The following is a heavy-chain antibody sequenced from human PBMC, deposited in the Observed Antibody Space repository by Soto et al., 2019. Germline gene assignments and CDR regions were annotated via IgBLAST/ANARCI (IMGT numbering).Heavy chain of an antibody. V-gene: IGHV3-30*18. J-gene: IGHJ5*02. CDR1: GFTFSSYG. D-gene: IGHD5-18*01. CDR3: AKDRRGYSSPMFDP. Sequence: SLRLSCAASGFTFSSYGMHWVRQAPGKGLEWVAVISYDGSNKYYADSVKGRFTISRDNSKNTLYLQMNSLRAEDTAVYYCAKDRRGYSSPMFDPWGQGTLVTVSS. CDR2: ISYDGSNK.